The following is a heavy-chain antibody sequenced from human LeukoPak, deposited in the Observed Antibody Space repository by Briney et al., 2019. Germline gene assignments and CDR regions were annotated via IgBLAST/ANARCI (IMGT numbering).Heavy chain of an antibody. CDR2: IIPILGIA. V-gene: IGHV1-69*04. J-gene: IGHJ3*02. CDR1: GGTFSSYT. Sequence: SAKVSCKASGGTFSSYTISWVRQAPGQGLEWMGRIIPILGIANYAQKFQGRVAITADKSTSTAYMELSSLRSEDTAVYYCAREGLVIRAAFDIWGQGTMVTVSS. CDR3: AREGLVIRAAFDI. D-gene: IGHD2/OR15-2a*01.